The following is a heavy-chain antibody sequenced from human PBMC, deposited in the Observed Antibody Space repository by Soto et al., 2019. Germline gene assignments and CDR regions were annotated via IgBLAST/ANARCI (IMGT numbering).Heavy chain of an antibody. V-gene: IGHV3-48*02. CDR3: ARDPTWYYYDSSGYLGPYYFDY. Sequence: GGSLRLSCAASGVTFSSYSMNWVRQAQGKGLEWVSYISSSSTIYYADSVKGRFTISRDNAKNSLYLQMNSLRDEDTAVYYCARDPTWYYYDSSGYLGPYYFDYWGEGTLVTVSS. CDR2: ISSSSTI. J-gene: IGHJ4*02. D-gene: IGHD3-22*01. CDR1: GVTFSSYS.